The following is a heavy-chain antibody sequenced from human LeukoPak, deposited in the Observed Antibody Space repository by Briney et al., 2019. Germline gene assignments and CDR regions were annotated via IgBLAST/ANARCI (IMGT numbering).Heavy chain of an antibody. J-gene: IGHJ4*02. CDR1: GFTFSDYY. D-gene: IGHD5-18*01. CDR3: ARLQLWTGTPLDY. V-gene: IGHV3-11*04. Sequence: GGSLRLSCAASGFTFSDYYMSWIRQAPGKGLEWVSYISSSDSTIYYADSVKGRFTISRDNAKNSLYLQMNSLRAEDTAVYYCARLQLWTGTPLDYWGQGTLVTVSS. CDR2: ISSSDSTI.